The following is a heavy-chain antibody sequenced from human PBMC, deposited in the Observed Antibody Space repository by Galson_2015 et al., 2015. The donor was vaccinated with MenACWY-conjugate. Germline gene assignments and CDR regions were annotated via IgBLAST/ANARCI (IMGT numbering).Heavy chain of an antibody. CDR2: ICSGTRT. Sequence: SLRLSCAASGFTVSTNCMSWVRPAPGKGLEWVSIICSGTRTFYADSVKGRFTISGDNSQNTVYLQMNSLRAEDTAMYYCARSGVGFGERWLDPWGQGTLVTVSS. V-gene: IGHV3-53*01. CDR1: GFTVSTNC. D-gene: IGHD3-16*01. CDR3: ARSGVGFGERWLDP. J-gene: IGHJ5*02.